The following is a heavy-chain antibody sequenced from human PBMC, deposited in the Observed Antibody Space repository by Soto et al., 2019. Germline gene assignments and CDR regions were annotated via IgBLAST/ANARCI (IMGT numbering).Heavy chain of an antibody. Sequence: PGGSLRLSCAASGFTFSNYAMSWVRQTPGKGLEWVSGINYSGGSTDYADFVKGRFIISRDNSKNTLSLQMNSLRAEDTALYYCAKSVAVAARDAFAHWGQGTMVTVSS. CDR2: INYSGGST. CDR3: AKSVAVAARDAFAH. D-gene: IGHD6-19*01. J-gene: IGHJ3*01. V-gene: IGHV3-23*01. CDR1: GFTFSNYA.